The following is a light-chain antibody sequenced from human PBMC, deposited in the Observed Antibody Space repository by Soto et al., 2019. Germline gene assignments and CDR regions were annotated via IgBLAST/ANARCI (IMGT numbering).Light chain of an antibody. CDR1: QSVSSSY. CDR2: GAS. J-gene: IGKJ3*01. V-gene: IGKV3-20*01. CDR3: QQYGSSPLFT. Sequence: EIVLTQSPGTLSLSPGERATLSCRASQSVSSSYFAWYQQKPGQAPRLHIYGASSRATGIPDRFSGSWSGTDLTLTISRLEPEDFAGYYCQQYGSSPLFTFGPGTKVHIK.